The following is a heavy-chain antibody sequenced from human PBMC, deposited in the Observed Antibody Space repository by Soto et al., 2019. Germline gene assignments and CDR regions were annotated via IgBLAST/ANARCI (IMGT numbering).Heavy chain of an antibody. Sequence: ASVKVSGKTSGYTLTSYGINWVRQAPGQRLEWMGWISAYSGKTNYAQKFQGRLTMTTDTSTSTAYMELRSLRSDDTALYYCARDNSGDFWSGYSHYYFDYWVQGALVTISS. CDR3: ARDNSGDFWSGYSHYYFDY. V-gene: IGHV1-18*01. J-gene: IGHJ4*02. CDR2: ISAYSGKT. D-gene: IGHD3-3*01. CDR1: GYTLTSYG.